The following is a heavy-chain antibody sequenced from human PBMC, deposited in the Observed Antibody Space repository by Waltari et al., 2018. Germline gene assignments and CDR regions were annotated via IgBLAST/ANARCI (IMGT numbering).Heavy chain of an antibody. CDR1: GGSFSGYY. V-gene: IGHV4-34*01. CDR3: ARGRGYDSSGLPRRSY. CDR2: INHSEST. J-gene: IGHJ4*02. D-gene: IGHD3-22*01. Sequence: QVQLQQWGAGLLKPSETLSLTCAVYGGSFSGYYWSWIRQPPGKGLEWIGEINHSESTNYNPSLKSRVTISVDTSKNQFSLKLSSVTAADTAVYYCARGRGYDSSGLPRRSYWGQGTLVTVSS.